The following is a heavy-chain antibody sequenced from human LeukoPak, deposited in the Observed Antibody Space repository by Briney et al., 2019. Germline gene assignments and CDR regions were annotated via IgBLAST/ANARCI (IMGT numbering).Heavy chain of an antibody. Sequence: SVKVSCKASGGTFSSYAITWVRQAPGQGLEWMGGIIPMFGTPNYAQKFQGRVTITAVESTSTGYMELSSLRSEDTAVYYCARDKYEGSGYNFDYWGQGTLVTVSS. V-gene: IGHV1-69*13. CDR2: IIPMFGTP. CDR3: ARDKYEGSGYNFDY. J-gene: IGHJ4*02. CDR1: GGTFSSYA. D-gene: IGHD3-22*01.